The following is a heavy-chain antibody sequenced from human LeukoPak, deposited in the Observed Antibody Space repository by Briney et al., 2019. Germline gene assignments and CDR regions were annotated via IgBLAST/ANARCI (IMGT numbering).Heavy chain of an antibody. V-gene: IGHV1-2*02. D-gene: IGHD2/OR15-2a*01. J-gene: IGHJ6*03. Sequence: ASVKVCCKSSGYTFTDYYMHWVRQAPGQGLELMGWINPNSGGTNYAQKIQGRVTMIRDTSISTAYMELFRLRSDNTAVYYCARDRTSFSRIRSYYYYMDVWGKGTTVTVSS. CDR2: INPNSGGT. CDR3: ARDRTSFSRIRSYYYYMDV. CDR1: GYTFTDYY.